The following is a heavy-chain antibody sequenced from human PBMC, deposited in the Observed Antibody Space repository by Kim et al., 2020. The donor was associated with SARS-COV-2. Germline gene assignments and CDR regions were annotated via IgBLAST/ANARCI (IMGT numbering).Heavy chain of an antibody. CDR3: TTDPRGFSYGYYYGMDG. CDR1: GFTFTNAG. CDR2: IRSKDDGGTT. J-gene: IGHJ6*02. V-gene: IGHV3-15*05. D-gene: IGHD3-16*01. Sequence: GGSLRLSCAASGFTFTNAGMTWVRQAPGKGLEWVAHIRSKDDGGTTDYATPVKGRFTISRDDSTSTLYLQMHSLRAEDTAVYYCTTDPRGFSYGYYYGMDGWGQGPTVTVSS.